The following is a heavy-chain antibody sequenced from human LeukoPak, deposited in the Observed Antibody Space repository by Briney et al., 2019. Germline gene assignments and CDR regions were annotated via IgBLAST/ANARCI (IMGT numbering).Heavy chain of an antibody. CDR2: INPSGGRA. J-gene: IGHJ4*02. CDR1: GYTFTSYY. Sequence: ASVKVSCKASGYTFTSYYTHWVRQAPGQGPEWMGIINPSGGRATYAQRFQGRVTMTRDTSTSTVYMELSSLRSDDTAVYYCARDETYYSASGTYYNYFDYWGQGTLVTVSS. CDR3: ARDETYYSASGTYYNYFDY. D-gene: IGHD3-10*01. V-gene: IGHV1-46*03.